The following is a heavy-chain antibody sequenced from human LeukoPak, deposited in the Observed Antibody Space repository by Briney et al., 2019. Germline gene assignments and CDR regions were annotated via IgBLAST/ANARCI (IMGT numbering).Heavy chain of an antibody. D-gene: IGHD3-3*01. CDR2: IYHSGST. Sequence: SQTLSLTCAVSGGSISSGGYSWSWIRQPPGKGLEWIGYIYHSGSTYYNPSLKSRVTISVDRSKNQFSLKLSSVTAADTAVYYCASGGYYDFWSGFDYWGQGALVTVSS. CDR3: ASGGYYDFWSGFDY. J-gene: IGHJ4*02. CDR1: GGSISSGGYS. V-gene: IGHV4-30-2*01.